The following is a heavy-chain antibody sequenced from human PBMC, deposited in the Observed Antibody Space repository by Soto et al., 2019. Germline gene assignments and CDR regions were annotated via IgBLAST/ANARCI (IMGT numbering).Heavy chain of an antibody. J-gene: IGHJ4*02. V-gene: IGHV1-69*01. CDR1: EGTFNSYA. CDR2: IIPYYNTL. Sequence: QAQVVQSGADVRKPGSSVKLSCKASEGTFNSYAIAWVRQAPGQGLEWMGGIIPYYNTLNYAQKFQDRVTITADDSTNTVYMELSSLRSDDTAVYFCASGASRWYPYCFDSWAQGTLVTVSS. CDR3: ASGASRWYPYCFDS. D-gene: IGHD6-13*01.